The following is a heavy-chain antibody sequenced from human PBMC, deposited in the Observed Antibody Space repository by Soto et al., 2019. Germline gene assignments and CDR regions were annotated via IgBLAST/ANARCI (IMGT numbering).Heavy chain of an antibody. J-gene: IGHJ3*02. CDR2: IYWDDDK. D-gene: IGHD4-17*01. CDR1: GFSLSTSGVG. V-gene: IGHV2-5*02. Sequence: QITLKESGPTLVKPTQTLTLTCTFSGFSLSTSGVGVGCIRQPPGQALQWLALIYWDDDKRYSPSLRSTLTITKDTSKNQVVLTMTHMDPVDTATYYCAHTVSMTTVTKGAFDIWGQGTMVTVSS. CDR3: AHTVSMTTVTKGAFDI.